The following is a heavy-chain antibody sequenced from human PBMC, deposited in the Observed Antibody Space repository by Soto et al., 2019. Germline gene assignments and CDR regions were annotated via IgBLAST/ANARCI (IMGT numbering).Heavy chain of an antibody. CDR3: VRQGYCSGPSCYRWFDP. Sequence: SETLSLTCTVSGGSISGTSYYWAWIRQPPGEGLEWIASISDSGNTYYNPSLKSRVTISVDTSKNHFSLQLSSVTAADTAVYYCVRQGYCSGPSCYRWFDPWGQGTLVTAPQ. V-gene: IGHV4-39*01. CDR1: GGSISGTSYY. J-gene: IGHJ5*02. D-gene: IGHD2-2*01. CDR2: ISDSGNT.